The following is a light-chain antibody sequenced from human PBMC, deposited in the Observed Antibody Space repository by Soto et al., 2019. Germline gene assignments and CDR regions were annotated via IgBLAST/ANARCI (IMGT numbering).Light chain of an antibody. CDR2: DAS. V-gene: IGKV1-5*01. Sequence: DIQMTQSPSSLSASVGDRVTITCQASQDISNYLNWYQQKPGKAPKLLIYDASSLESGVPSRFSGSGSGTEFTLTISSLQPDDFATYYCQQYNSYWTFGQGTKVEIK. CDR3: QQYNSYWT. CDR1: QDISNY. J-gene: IGKJ1*01.